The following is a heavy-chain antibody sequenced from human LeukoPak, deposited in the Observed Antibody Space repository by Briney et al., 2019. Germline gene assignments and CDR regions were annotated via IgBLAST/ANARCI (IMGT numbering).Heavy chain of an antibody. CDR1: GYNFTDYY. CDR2: INPETGDT. J-gene: IGHJ4*02. CDR3: ARGAKAF. V-gene: IGHV1-2*02. Sequence: ASVNVSCKASGYNFTDYYIHWIRLAPGQGLEWMGWINPETGDTNYAQKFQDRVTLTRDTSLITFYMEVTSLRSDDTAIYYCARGAKAFWGQGTLVTVSS.